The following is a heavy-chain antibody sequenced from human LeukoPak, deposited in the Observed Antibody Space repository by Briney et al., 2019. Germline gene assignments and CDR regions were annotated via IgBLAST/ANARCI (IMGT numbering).Heavy chain of an antibody. D-gene: IGHD3-22*01. CDR1: GFTFSSYG. Sequence: GGSLRLSRAASGFTFSSYGMSWVRQAPGKGLEWVSGISGSAGSTYYAVSVKGRFTISRDNSKNTLYLQMNSLRAEDTAVYYCAKPIVLISQYDYLGQGSLVSVCS. J-gene: IGHJ4*02. CDR3: AKPIVLISQYDY. V-gene: IGHV3-23*01. CDR2: ISGSAGST.